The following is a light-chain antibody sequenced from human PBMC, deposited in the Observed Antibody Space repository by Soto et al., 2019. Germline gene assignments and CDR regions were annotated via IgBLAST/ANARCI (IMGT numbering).Light chain of an antibody. Sequence: IVLTQSPGTLSLSPGEGATLSCRASQSVNNNYLAWYQQKPGQAPRLLIYGASKRATGIPDRFSGSGSGTDFTLTISRLEPEDFAVYYCHQYSTSPLTFGGGTKVDI. CDR1: QSVNNNY. V-gene: IGKV3-20*01. J-gene: IGKJ4*01. CDR2: GAS. CDR3: HQYSTSPLT.